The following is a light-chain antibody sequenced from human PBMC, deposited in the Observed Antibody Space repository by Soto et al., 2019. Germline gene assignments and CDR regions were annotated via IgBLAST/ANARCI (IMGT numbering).Light chain of an antibody. J-gene: IGKJ2*01. CDR3: QQYNNWPPGKYT. V-gene: IGKV3-15*01. CDR2: GAS. CDR1: QSVSSN. Sequence: EIMMTQSPATLSVSPGERATLSCRASQSVSSNLAWYQQQPGQAPRLLIYGASTRATGIPARFSGSGSGTEFTLTISSLQSEDFAVYYCQQYNNWPPGKYTFGQGTKLEIK.